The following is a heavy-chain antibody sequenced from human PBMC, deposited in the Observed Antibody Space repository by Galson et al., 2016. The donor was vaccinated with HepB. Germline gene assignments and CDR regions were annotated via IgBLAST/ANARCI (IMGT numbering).Heavy chain of an antibody. Sequence: LTCAVSGVSISSNHWWSWFRQSPGTGLEWIGEIFHTGSANNNPSLKSRVTISVDKSKNQLSLRLRSVTAADTAVYYCAREPLGWMGFDYWGQGILVTISS. J-gene: IGHJ4*02. D-gene: IGHD2-2*03. V-gene: IGHV4-4*02. CDR3: AREPLGWMGFDY. CDR2: IFHTGSA. CDR1: GVSISSNHW.